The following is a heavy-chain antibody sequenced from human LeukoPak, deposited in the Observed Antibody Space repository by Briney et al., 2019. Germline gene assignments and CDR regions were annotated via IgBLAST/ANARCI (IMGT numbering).Heavy chain of an antibody. D-gene: IGHD6-6*01. CDR2: VSGSGGVT. CDR1: GFTFSKHA. J-gene: IGHJ1*01. Sequence: GGSLRLSCGASGFTFSKHAMSWVRQAPGKGLGWVSGVSGSGGVTYYADSVKGRFTISRDNSKNTLHLQMNSLRAEDTAVYYCATFLAVIAARDSLYFQHWGQGTLVSVSS. CDR3: ATFLAVIAARDSLYFQH. V-gene: IGHV3-23*01.